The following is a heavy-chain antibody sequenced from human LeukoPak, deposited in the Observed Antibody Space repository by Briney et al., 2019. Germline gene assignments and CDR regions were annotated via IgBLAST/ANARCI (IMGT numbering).Heavy chain of an antibody. D-gene: IGHD3-22*01. Sequence: GGSLRLSCAASGFTFSRYSMNWVRQAPGKGLEWVSSISNIGSYIYYADSVKGRFTISRDNAKNSLYLQMNSLRAEDTAVYYCAKDIDEDYYDSSGYYPPDYWGQGTLVTVSS. CDR2: ISNIGSYI. CDR3: AKDIDEDYYDSSGYYPPDY. CDR1: GFTFSRYS. J-gene: IGHJ4*02. V-gene: IGHV3-21*01.